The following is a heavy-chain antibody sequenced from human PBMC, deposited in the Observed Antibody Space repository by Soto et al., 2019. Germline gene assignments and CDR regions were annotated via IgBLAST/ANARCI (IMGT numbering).Heavy chain of an antibody. V-gene: IGHV3-23*01. D-gene: IGHD2-2*01. CDR2: ISDNGGGT. CDR3: AKDAGGGPYSTAWYEFDN. Sequence: EVQLLESGGALIQPGGSLRLSCTASGFTFSTYAMSWVRQAPGKGPEWVSVISDNGGGTYYADSVKGRFIISRDNSKNPLYLQMNSLRGEGTAVYYCAKDAGGGPYSTAWYEFDNWGQGTLVTVSS. CDR1: GFTFSTYA. J-gene: IGHJ4*02.